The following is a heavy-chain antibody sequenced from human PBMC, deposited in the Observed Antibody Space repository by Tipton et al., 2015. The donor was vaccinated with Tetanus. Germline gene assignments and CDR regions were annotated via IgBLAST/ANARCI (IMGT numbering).Heavy chain of an antibody. CDR1: GYTFTHYG. D-gene: IGHD6-19*01. Sequence: QSGAEVKKPGASVKVSCKASGYTFTHYGISWVRQAPGQGLEWVGWISPFTGDTEYAQNLQDRLILTTDTSTATAYVEVRSLTSDDTAVYYCARDRAVPVQAYGTDAWGQGTSVTVSS. J-gene: IGHJ6*02. CDR2: ISPFTGDT. CDR3: ARDRAVPVQAYGTDA. V-gene: IGHV1-18*01.